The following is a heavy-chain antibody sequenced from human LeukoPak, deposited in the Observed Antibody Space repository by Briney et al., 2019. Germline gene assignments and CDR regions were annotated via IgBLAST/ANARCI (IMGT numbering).Heavy chain of an antibody. V-gene: IGHV3-48*04. CDR1: GFTFSGHN. Sequence: GGSLRLSCAASGFTFSGHNMNWVRQAPGKGLEWISFVSISSGTIYYADSVNGRFRISRDNAKSSLDLEMNSLRAEDTAAYYCARDLTSAYWSPGGYYYYMDVWGKGTAVTVSS. CDR2: VSISSGTI. J-gene: IGHJ6*03. CDR3: ARDLTSAYWSPGGYYYYMDV. D-gene: IGHD3-16*01.